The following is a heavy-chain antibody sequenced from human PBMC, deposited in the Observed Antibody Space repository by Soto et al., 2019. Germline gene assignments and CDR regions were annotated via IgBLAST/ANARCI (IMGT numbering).Heavy chain of an antibody. D-gene: IGHD2-15*01. CDR1: GFTFRNAW. V-gene: IGHV3-15*01. Sequence: EVQLVESGGGLVKPGGTLRLSCAASGFTFRNAWMSWVRQFPGKGLEWVGRIRSKADGGTADYAASVEGRFTISRDDSKNTLYLQMNSLKTEDTAVYFCAADDSVASANVDYWGQGTLVTVSP. CDR3: AADDSVASANVDY. J-gene: IGHJ4*02. CDR2: IRSKADGGTA.